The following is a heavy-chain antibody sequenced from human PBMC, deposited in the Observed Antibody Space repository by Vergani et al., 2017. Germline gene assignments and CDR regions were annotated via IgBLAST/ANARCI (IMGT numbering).Heavy chain of an antibody. J-gene: IGHJ1*01. V-gene: IGHV4-34*01. CDR1: GGSFSGYY. D-gene: IGHD5-18*01. CDR2: INHSGST. CDR3: ARLQLWLEYFQH. Sequence: QVQLQQWGAGLLKPSETLSLTCAVYGGSFSGYYWSWIRQPPGKGLEWIGEINHSGSTNYNPSLKSRVTISVDTSKNQFSLKLSSVTAADTAVYYCARLQLWLEYFQHWGQGTLVTVSS.